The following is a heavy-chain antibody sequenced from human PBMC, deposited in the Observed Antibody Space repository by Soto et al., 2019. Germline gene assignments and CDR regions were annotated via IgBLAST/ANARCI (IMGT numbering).Heavy chain of an antibody. V-gene: IGHV3-30-3*01. CDR1: GFTFSSYA. CDR3: ARDTYGMDV. Sequence: QVQLVESGGGVVQPGRSLRLSCAASGFTFSSYAMHWVRQAPGKGLEWVAVISYDGSNKYYADSVKGRFTISRDNCKNALYLQMNSLRAEDTAVYYCARDTYGMDVWGQGTTVTVSS. J-gene: IGHJ6*02. CDR2: ISYDGSNK.